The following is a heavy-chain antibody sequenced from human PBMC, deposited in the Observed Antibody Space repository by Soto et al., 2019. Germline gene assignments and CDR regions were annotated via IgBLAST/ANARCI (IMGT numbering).Heavy chain of an antibody. CDR2: VYSSGSM. V-gene: IGHV4-39*01. CDR3: ARQLLSYGSGNHSPFES. CDR1: GGSINSGAYY. Sequence: QVQLRESGPGLVKASETLSLTCTVSGGSINSGAYYWGWIRQTPGKGLEWMGSVYSSGSMYDSPSRRSRVAITVDESNSASSLRLMSVTAADTAMYFCARQLLSYGSGNHSPFESWGQGTRVTVSS. J-gene: IGHJ4*02. D-gene: IGHD3-10*01.